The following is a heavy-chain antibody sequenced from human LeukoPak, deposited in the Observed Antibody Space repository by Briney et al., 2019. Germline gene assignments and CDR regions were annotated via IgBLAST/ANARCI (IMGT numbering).Heavy chain of an antibody. CDR2: TYYRSKWYN. V-gene: IGHV6-1*01. Sequence: SQTLSLTCAISGDSVSINSAAWNRISQSPSRGLDWLGSTYYRSKWYNDYAVSVKSRITINPDTSKNQFSLQLNSVTPEDTAVYYCAREVAEAVAGTEIYYYYYGMDVWGQGTTVTVSS. CDR3: AREVAEAVAGTEIYYYYYGMDV. CDR1: GDSVSINSAA. J-gene: IGHJ6*02. D-gene: IGHD6-19*01.